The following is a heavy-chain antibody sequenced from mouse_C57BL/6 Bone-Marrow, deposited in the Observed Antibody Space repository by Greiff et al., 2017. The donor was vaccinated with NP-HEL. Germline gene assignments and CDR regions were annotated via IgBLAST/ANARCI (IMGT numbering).Heavy chain of an antibody. CDR1: GYTFTDYY. D-gene: IGHD2-9*01. J-gene: IGHJ3*01. Sequence: EVQLQQSGPVLVKPGASVKMSCKASGYTFTDYYMNWVKQSHGQSLEWIGVINPYNGGTSYNQKFKGKATLTVDKSSSTAYMELNSLTSEDSAVYYCARRPTMVTTPFAYWGQGTLVTVSA. V-gene: IGHV1-19*01. CDR2: INPYNGGT. CDR3: ARRPTMVTTPFAY.